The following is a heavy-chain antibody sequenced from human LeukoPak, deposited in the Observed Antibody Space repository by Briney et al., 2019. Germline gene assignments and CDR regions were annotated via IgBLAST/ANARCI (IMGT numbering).Heavy chain of an antibody. Sequence: GASVKVSCKASGGTFSSYAISWVRQAPGQGLEWMGRIIPILGIANYAQKFQGRVTITADESTSTAYMELSSLRSEDTAVYYCARDRTGSGSDAFDIWGQGTMVTVSS. J-gene: IGHJ3*02. CDR1: GGTFSSYA. CDR2: IIPILGIA. CDR3: ARDRTGSGSDAFDI. D-gene: IGHD3-22*01. V-gene: IGHV1-69*04.